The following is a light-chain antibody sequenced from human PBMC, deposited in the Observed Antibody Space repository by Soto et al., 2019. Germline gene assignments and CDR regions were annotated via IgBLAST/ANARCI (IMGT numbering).Light chain of an antibody. CDR2: EGG. CDR1: SSDVGSYDL. J-gene: IGLJ2*01. Sequence: QSVLTQPASVSGSPGQSITISCTGTSSDVGSYDLASWYQRHLGKAPKLIIYEGGKRPSEVSARFSGSRSGNTASLTISRLQAEDEADYYCCSYAGSDTFHVVFGGGTKFTVL. V-gene: IGLV2-23*01. CDR3: CSYAGSDTFHVV.